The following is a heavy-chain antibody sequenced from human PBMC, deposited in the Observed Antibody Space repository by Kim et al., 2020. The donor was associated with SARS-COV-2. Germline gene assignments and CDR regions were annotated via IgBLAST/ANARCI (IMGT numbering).Heavy chain of an antibody. J-gene: IGHJ4*02. Sequence: KYSQKFQGRVTITRETSASTAYMELSSLRSEDTAVYYCARGIQLWAHFDYWGQGTLVTVSS. V-gene: IGHV1-3*01. D-gene: IGHD5-18*01. CDR3: ARGIQLWAHFDY.